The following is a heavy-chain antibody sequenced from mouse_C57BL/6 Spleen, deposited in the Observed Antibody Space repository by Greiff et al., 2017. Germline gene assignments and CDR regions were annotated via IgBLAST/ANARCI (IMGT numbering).Heavy chain of an antibody. CDR1: GFTFCDAW. Sequence: EVKLQESGGGFVQPGGSMKLSFAASGFTFCDAWMDWVRQSPEKGLEWVAEIRNKANNHATYYAESVKGRFTISRDDSKSSVYLQMNSLRAEDTGIYYCTHIYYGKGYAMDYWGQGTSVTVSS. J-gene: IGHJ4*01. D-gene: IGHD2-1*01. V-gene: IGHV6-6*01. CDR2: IRNKANNHAT. CDR3: THIYYGKGYAMDY.